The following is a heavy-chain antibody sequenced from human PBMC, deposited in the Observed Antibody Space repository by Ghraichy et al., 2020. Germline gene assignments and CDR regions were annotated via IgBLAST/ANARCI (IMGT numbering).Heavy chain of an antibody. D-gene: IGHD6-19*01. J-gene: IGHJ6*02. Sequence: LSLTCAASGFIFRTFGMNWVRQAPGKGLEWLSYISSSGSITHYADSVKGRFTISRDNDRNSVYLQLNSLRAEDTALYYCARDIGRPGLSVAATGMDVWGQGTTVTVSS. CDR3: ARDIGRPGLSVAATGMDV. CDR2: ISSSGSIT. V-gene: IGHV3-48*01. CDR1: GFIFRTFG.